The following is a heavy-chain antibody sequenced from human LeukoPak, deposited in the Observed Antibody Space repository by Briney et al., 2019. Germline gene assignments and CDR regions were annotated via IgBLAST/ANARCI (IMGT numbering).Heavy chain of an antibody. Sequence: PSETLSLTCTVSGGSISSYYWSWIRQPPGKGLEWIGYIYYSGSTNYNPSLKSRVTISVDTSKNQFSLKLSSVTAADTAVYYCARDARYCSGGSCSAGAFDIWGQGTMVTVSS. CDR2: IYYSGST. J-gene: IGHJ3*02. V-gene: IGHV4-59*01. CDR3: ARDARYCSGGSCSAGAFDI. CDR1: GGSISSYY. D-gene: IGHD2-15*01.